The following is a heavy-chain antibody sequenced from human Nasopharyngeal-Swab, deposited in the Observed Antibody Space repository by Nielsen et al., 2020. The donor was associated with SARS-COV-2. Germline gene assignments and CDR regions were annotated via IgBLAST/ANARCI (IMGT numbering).Heavy chain of an antibody. D-gene: IGHD6-13*01. CDR3: FSGEQQLVQDKGGRMDV. Sequence: SVQVSCKASGYTFTGYYMHWVRQAPGQGLEWMGRINPNSGGTNYAQKFQGRVTMTRDTSISTAYMELSRLRSDDTAVYYCFSGEQQLVQDKGGRMDVWGQGTTVTVSS. CDR2: INPNSGGT. V-gene: IGHV1-2*06. J-gene: IGHJ6*02. CDR1: GYTFTGYY.